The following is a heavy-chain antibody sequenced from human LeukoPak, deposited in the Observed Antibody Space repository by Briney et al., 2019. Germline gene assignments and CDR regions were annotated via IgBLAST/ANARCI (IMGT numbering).Heavy chain of an antibody. Sequence: PGGSLRLSCAASGFALSSNYVGWVRQAPGGGLHWVSLLYSDGDTYYADSVKGRFTISRDNSKNTLYLQMNSLRAEDTAVYYCARDYGFGYYGSGSYTQSWGQGTLVTVSS. J-gene: IGHJ4*02. V-gene: IGHV3-53*01. CDR2: LYSDGDT. CDR1: GFALSSNY. D-gene: IGHD3-10*01. CDR3: ARDYGFGYYGSGSYTQS.